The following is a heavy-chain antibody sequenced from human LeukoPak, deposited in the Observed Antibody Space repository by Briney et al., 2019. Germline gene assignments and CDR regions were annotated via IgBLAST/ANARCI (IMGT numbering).Heavy chain of an antibody. J-gene: IGHJ4*02. CDR3: ARVSSSGWYWVLGY. CDR1: GYTFTSYG. D-gene: IGHD6-19*01. CDR2: ISAYIGNT. V-gene: IGHV1-18*01. Sequence: ASVKVSCKASGYTFTSYGISWVRQAPGQGLEWMGWISAYIGNTNYAQKLQGRVTMTTDTSTSTAYMELRSLRSDDTAVYYCARVSSSGWYWVLGYWGQGTLVTVSS.